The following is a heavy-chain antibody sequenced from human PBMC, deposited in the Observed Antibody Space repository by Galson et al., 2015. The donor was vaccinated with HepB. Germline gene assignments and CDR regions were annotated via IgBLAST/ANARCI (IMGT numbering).Heavy chain of an antibody. Sequence: SLRLSCATSGFTFSDYSMSWVRQAPGKGLEWVANVKQDGSKNYYVDSVTGRFTISRDNAKNALSLQMNSLRAEDTAVYYCARGGFDLWGRGTLVTVSS. CDR2: VKQDGSKN. CDR3: ARGGFDL. J-gene: IGHJ2*01. V-gene: IGHV3-7*01. CDR1: GFTFSDYS.